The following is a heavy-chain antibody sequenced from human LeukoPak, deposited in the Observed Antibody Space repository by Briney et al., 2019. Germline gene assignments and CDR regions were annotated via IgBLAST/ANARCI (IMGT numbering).Heavy chain of an antibody. Sequence: GESLKISSKGSGYSFTSYCIGWVRHMPGKGLEWMGIIYPLDSETRYSPSFEGQVTISADKSINTAHLQWSSLKASDTAIYYCARHFGTIGIALDAFDVWGQGTMVTVSS. D-gene: IGHD3/OR15-3a*01. CDR2: IYPLDSET. CDR1: GYSFTSYC. CDR3: ARHFGTIGIALDAFDV. J-gene: IGHJ3*01. V-gene: IGHV5-51*01.